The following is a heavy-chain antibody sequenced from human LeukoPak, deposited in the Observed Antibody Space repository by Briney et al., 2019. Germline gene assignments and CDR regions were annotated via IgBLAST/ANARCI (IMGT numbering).Heavy chain of an antibody. CDR2: INPNSGDT. CDR3: TREDY. J-gene: IGHJ4*02. V-gene: IGHV1-2*02. Sequence: GSVKVSCKASGYTFTGYYIHWVRQAPGQGLEWMGWINPNSGDTNYAQKFQGRVALTRDTSISTAYMELSRLRPDDTAVYYCTREDYWGQGTLITVSS. CDR1: GYTFTGYY.